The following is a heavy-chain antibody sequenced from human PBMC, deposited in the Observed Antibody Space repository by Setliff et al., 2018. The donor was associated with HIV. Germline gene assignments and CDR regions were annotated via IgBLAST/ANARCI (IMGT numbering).Heavy chain of an antibody. D-gene: IGHD6-6*01. CDR2: IIPIFGTA. Sequence: SVKVSCKASGSTFSSYAISWVRQAPGQGLEWMGGIIPIFGTANYAQKFQGRVTITADESTSTAYMELGSLRSEDTAVYYCARSSIAARNGAFDIWGQGTMVTVSS. J-gene: IGHJ3*02. CDR1: GSTFSSYA. V-gene: IGHV1-69*13. CDR3: ARSSIAARNGAFDI.